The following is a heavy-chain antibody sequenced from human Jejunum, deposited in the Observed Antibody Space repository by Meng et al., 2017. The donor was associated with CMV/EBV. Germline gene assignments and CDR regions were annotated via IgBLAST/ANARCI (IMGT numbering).Heavy chain of an antibody. CDR2: VYSSGST. V-gene: IGHV4-59*01. J-gene: IGHJ4*02. D-gene: IGHD6-19*01. CDR1: GVAISHYY. Sequence: QGRLKESGPGLVKPSETLSLTCTISGVAISHYYWTWIRQSPGRGLEWIGYVYSSGSTNYNPSLKSRITISLDASKNQFSLSLTSVTAADTAVYYCARSSGWMLDYWGQGTLVTVSS. CDR3: ARSSGWMLDY.